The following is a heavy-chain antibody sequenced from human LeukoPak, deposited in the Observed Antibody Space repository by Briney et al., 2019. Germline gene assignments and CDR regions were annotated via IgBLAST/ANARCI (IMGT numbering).Heavy chain of an antibody. CDR1: GFVFSSYE. D-gene: IGHD5-12*01. J-gene: IGHJ4*02. CDR2: ISTSGTTI. CDR3: ASRQSYGGCDY. V-gene: IGHV3-48*03. Sequence: GGSLRLSCAASGFVFSSYEMNWVRQAPGKGLQWVSYISTSGTTIHYADSVKGRFTFSRDNAKNLVYLQMSSLRAEDTAVYYCASRQSYGGCDYWGQGTLVTVSS.